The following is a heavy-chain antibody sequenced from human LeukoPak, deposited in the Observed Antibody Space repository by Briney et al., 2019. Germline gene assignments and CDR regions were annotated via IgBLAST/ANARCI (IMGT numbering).Heavy chain of an antibody. Sequence: GGSLRLSCAASGFTFSSYAMSWVRQAPGKGLEWVSAISGSGGSTYYADSVKGRFTISRDNSKNTLYLQMNSLRAEDTAVYYCVKDRKAYYDSAYYFDYWGQGTLVTVSS. J-gene: IGHJ4*02. V-gene: IGHV3-23*01. CDR2: ISGSGGST. CDR1: GFTFSSYA. CDR3: VKDRKAYYDSAYYFDY. D-gene: IGHD3-22*01.